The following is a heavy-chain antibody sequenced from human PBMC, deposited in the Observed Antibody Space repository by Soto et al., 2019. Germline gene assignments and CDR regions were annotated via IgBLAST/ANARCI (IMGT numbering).Heavy chain of an antibody. CDR2: IIPIFGTA. V-gene: IGHV1-69*01. J-gene: IGHJ4*02. Sequence: QVQLVQSGAEVKKPGSSVKVSCKASGGTFSSYSINWVRQAPGQGLEWMGEIIPIFGTANYAQKFQGRVTINADESTSTAYMEMSRLRSEYTAVYYCARDGGRHSGGIDYWGQRTLVTVSS. CDR3: ARDGGRHSGGIDY. CDR1: GGTFSSYS. D-gene: IGHD1-26*01.